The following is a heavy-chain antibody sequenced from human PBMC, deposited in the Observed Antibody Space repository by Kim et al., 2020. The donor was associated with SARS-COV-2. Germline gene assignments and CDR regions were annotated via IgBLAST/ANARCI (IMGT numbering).Heavy chain of an antibody. CDR1: GFTFSSYS. V-gene: IGHV3-48*02. J-gene: IGHJ4*02. Sequence: GGSLRLSCAASGFTFSSYSMNWVRQAPGKGLEWVSYISSSSSTIYYADSVKGRFTISRDNAKNSLYLQMNSLRDEDTAVYYCARDYGTVAGYPNFDYWGQGTLVTVSS. D-gene: IGHD6-19*01. CDR3: ARDYGTVAGYPNFDY. CDR2: ISSSSSTI.